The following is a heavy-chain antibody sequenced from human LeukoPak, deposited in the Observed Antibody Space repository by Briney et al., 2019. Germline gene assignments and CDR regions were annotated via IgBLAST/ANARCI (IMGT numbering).Heavy chain of an antibody. Sequence: ASVKVSCKASGYTFTGYYIHWVRQAPGQGLEWMGWINPNSGGTNYAQKFQGRVTMTRDTSISTAYMELSRLRSDDTPVYYCARGTRWLQPYYVDYWGEGTLVTVSS. CDR2: INPNSGGT. J-gene: IGHJ4*02. CDR3: ARGTRWLQPYYVDY. CDR1: GYTFTGYY. V-gene: IGHV1-2*02. D-gene: IGHD5-24*01.